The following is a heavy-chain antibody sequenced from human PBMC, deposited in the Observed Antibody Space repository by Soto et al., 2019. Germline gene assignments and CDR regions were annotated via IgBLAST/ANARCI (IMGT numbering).Heavy chain of an antibody. CDR1: GFPFSSYA. Sequence: GGSLRLSCAASGFPFSSYAMSWVRKAPGKGLEWVSAISGSGGSTYYADSVKGRFTISRDNSKNTLYLQMNSLRAEDTAVYYCAKDRKIIAVAGTYFQHWGQGTLVTVSS. J-gene: IGHJ1*01. V-gene: IGHV3-23*01. D-gene: IGHD6-19*01. CDR3: AKDRKIIAVAGTYFQH. CDR2: ISGSGGST.